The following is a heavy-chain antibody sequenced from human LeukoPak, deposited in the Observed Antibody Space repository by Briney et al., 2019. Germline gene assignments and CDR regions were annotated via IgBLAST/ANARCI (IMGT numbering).Heavy chain of an antibody. CDR1: GGSISSYY. J-gene: IGHJ6*02. V-gene: IGHV4-59*01. CDR2: IYYSGST. CDR3: ARDGVMVRGVIITDGMDV. D-gene: IGHD3-10*01. Sequence: SETLSLTCTVSGGSISSYYWSWIRQPPGKGLEWIGYIYYSGSTNYNPSLKSRVTISVDTSKNQFSLKLSSVTAADTAVYYCARDGVMVRGVIITDGMDVWGQGTTVTVS.